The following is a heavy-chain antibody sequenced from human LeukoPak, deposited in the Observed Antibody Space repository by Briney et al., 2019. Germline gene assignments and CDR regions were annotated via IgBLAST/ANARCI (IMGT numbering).Heavy chain of an antibody. CDR1: GGSFSGYY. Sequence: SETLSLTCAVYGGSFSGYYWSWIRQPPGKGLEWIGEINHSGSTNYNPSLKSRVTISVDTSKNQVSLKLSSVTAADTAVYYCATYYDFPNWFDPWGQGTLVTVSS. J-gene: IGHJ5*02. CDR2: INHSGST. CDR3: ATYYDFPNWFDP. D-gene: IGHD3-3*01. V-gene: IGHV4-34*01.